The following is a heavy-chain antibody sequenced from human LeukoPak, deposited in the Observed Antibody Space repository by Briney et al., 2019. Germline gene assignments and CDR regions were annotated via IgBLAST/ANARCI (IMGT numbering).Heavy chain of an antibody. CDR2: ISSSSSYI. Sequence: GGSLRLSCAASGFTFSSYSMNWVRQAPGKGLEWVSSISSSSSYIYYADSVKGRFTISRDNSKNTLYLQMDSLRAEDTAVYYCARDLYYDSSSYYPGDYWGQGTLVTVSS. J-gene: IGHJ4*02. CDR3: ARDLYYDSSSYYPGDY. V-gene: IGHV3-21*01. D-gene: IGHD3-22*01. CDR1: GFTFSSYS.